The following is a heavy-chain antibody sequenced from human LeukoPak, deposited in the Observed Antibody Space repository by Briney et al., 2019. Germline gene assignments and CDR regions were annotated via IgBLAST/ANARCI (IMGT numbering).Heavy chain of an antibody. V-gene: IGHV3-30*04. Sequence: GGSLRLSCAASGFTFSSYAMHWVRQAPGKGLEWVAVISYDGSNKYYADSVKGRFTISRDNSKNTLYLQMNSLRAEDTAVYYCARDYVAAADILYWGQGTLVTVSS. D-gene: IGHD6-13*01. CDR2: ISYDGSNK. CDR3: ARDYVAAADILY. CDR1: GFTFSSYA. J-gene: IGHJ4*02.